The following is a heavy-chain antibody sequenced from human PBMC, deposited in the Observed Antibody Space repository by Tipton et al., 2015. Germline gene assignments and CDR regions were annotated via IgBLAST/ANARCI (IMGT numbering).Heavy chain of an antibody. Sequence: TLSLTCSVSSDSISKYYWSWIRQPPGKELEWIGYIQYSGSTNYNPSLKSRVTISVDTSKTQFSLRLSSATAADTAVYYCARLTGDYYDSATYDPTYVDYWGRGILVSVSS. CDR2: IQYSGST. CDR3: ARLTGDYYDSATYDPTYVDY. D-gene: IGHD3-22*01. CDR1: SDSISKYY. J-gene: IGHJ4*02. V-gene: IGHV4-59*01.